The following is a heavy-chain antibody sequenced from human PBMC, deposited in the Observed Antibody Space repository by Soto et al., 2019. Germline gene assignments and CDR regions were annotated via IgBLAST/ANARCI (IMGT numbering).Heavy chain of an antibody. Sequence: QVQLVQSGAEVKKPGASVKVSCKASGYSFTSFPIHWVRQAPGQGLECMGWINAANGYTRYSQKFQGRVTITRDTPATTAYMDLSSLTSEDTAVYYCARGGGLDDWGQGTLNTVSS. CDR1: GYSFTSFP. D-gene: IGHD3-10*01. CDR3: ARGGGLDD. V-gene: IGHV1-3*01. J-gene: IGHJ4*02. CDR2: INAANGYT.